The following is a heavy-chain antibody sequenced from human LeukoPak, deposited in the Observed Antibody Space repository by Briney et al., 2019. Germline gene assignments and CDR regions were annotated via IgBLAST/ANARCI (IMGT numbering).Heavy chain of an antibody. D-gene: IGHD2-15*01. J-gene: IGHJ4*02. Sequence: SETLSLTCTVSGGSISSNYWSWIRQPPGKGLEWIGEINHSGSTNYNPSLKSRVTISVDTSKNQFSLKLSSVTAADTAVYYCARGGYCSGGSCYPEGEVFDYWGQGTLVTVSS. V-gene: IGHV4-34*01. CDR3: ARGGYCSGGSCYPEGEVFDY. CDR1: GGSISSNY. CDR2: INHSGST.